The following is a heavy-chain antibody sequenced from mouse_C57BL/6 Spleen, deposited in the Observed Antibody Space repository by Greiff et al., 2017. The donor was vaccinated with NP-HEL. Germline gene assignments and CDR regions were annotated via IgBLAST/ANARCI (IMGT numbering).Heavy chain of an antibody. CDR1: GYTFTSYW. D-gene: IGHD2-1*01. CDR2: IHPNSGST. CDR3: ARWENGNYYWYFDV. Sequence: QVQLQQPGAELVKPGASVKLSCKASGYTFTSYWMHWVKQRPGQGLEWIGMIHPNSGSTNYNEKFKSKATLTVDKSSSTAYMQLSSLTSEDSAVYYCARWENGNYYWYFDVWGTGTTVTVSS. J-gene: IGHJ1*03. V-gene: IGHV1-64*01.